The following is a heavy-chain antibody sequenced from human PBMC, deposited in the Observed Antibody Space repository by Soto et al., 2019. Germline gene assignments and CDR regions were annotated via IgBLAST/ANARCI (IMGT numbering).Heavy chain of an antibody. J-gene: IGHJ4*02. V-gene: IGHV3-7*01. Sequence: IGYWVCRVSKAPGKGLEWVANIKQDGSEKYYVDSVKGRFTISRDNAKNSLYLQMNSLRAEDTAVYYCARVPNGSGRFGYWGQRTLVTVPS. CDR2: IKQDGSEK. D-gene: IGHD3-10*01. CDR1: IGYW. CDR3: ARVPNGSGRFGY.